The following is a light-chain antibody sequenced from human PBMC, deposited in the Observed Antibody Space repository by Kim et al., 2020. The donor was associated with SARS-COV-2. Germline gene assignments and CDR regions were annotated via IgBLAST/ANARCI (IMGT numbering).Light chain of an antibody. J-gene: IGKJ4*01. CDR3: QQYNTYPLT. V-gene: IGKV1-16*02. Sequence: ASVGDRVTITCRASQDISTDLAWFQQRPGKGPKSLIYAASSLQSGVPSKFSGSGSGTDFILTISSLQPEDFATYYCQQYNTYPLTFGGGTKVDIK. CDR1: QDISTD. CDR2: AAS.